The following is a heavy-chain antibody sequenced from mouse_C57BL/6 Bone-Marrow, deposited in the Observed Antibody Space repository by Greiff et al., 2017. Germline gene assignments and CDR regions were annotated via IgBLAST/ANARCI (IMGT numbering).Heavy chain of an antibody. CDR1: GFTFSDYG. V-gene: IGHV5-17*01. CDR3: VYDYDLAWFAY. J-gene: IGHJ3*01. D-gene: IGHD2-4*01. Sequence: EVKVVESGGGLVKPGGSLKLSCAASGFTFSDYGMHWVRQAPGKGLEWVAYISSGSSTIYYADTVKGRFTISRDNAKNTLFLQMTSLRSEDTAMYYCVYDYDLAWFAYWGQGTLVTVSA. CDR2: ISSGSSTI.